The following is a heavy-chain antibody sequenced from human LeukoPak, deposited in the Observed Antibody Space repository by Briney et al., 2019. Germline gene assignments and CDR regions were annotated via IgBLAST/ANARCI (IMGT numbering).Heavy chain of an antibody. Sequence: SETLSLTCAVYGGSFSGYYWSWIRQPPGKGLEWIGEINHSGSTNYNPSLKSRVTISVDTSKNQFSLKLSSVTAADTAVYYCAGRRYCSGGSCYGHSFDYWGQGTLVTVSS. J-gene: IGHJ4*02. D-gene: IGHD2-15*01. CDR2: INHSGST. CDR1: GGSFSGYY. CDR3: AGRRYCSGGSCYGHSFDY. V-gene: IGHV4-34*01.